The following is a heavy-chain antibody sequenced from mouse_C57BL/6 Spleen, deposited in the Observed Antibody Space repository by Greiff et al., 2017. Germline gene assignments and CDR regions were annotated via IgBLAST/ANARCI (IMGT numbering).Heavy chain of an antibody. CDR2: IWSGGST. D-gene: IGHD1-1*01. CDR1: GFSLTSYG. Sequence: VHLVESGPGLVQPSQSLSITCTVSGFSLTSYGVHWVRQSPGKGLEWLGVIWSGGSTDYNAAFISRLSISKDNSKSQVFFKMNSLQADDTAIYYCARNGYYGSSLYAMDYWGQGTSVTVSS. V-gene: IGHV2-2*01. J-gene: IGHJ4*01. CDR3: ARNGYYGSSLYAMDY.